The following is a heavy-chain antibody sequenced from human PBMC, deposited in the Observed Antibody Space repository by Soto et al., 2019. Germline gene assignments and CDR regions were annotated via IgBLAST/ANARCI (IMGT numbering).Heavy chain of an antibody. CDR3: ATVATGSYYWFDS. J-gene: IGHJ5*01. V-gene: IGHV3-74*01. Sequence: EVQLVESGGGLGQPGGSLRLSCAASGFTFSTYWMHWVRQAPGKGLVWVSRINSDGSRTNYADSVKGRFTTFRDNAKKTVYLQLNSLTAEYTDVYYGATVATGSYYWFDSWGQGTLVTVSS. CDR2: INSDGSRT. CDR1: GFTFSTYW. D-gene: IGHD1-26*01.